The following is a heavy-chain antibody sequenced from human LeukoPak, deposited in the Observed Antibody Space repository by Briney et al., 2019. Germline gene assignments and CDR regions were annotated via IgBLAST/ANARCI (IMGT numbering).Heavy chain of an antibody. CDR2: ISSSSSYI. Sequence: PGGSLRLSCAASGFTFSSYSMNWVRQAPGKGLEWVSSISSSSSYIYYADSVKGRFTISRDSAKNSLYLQMNSLRAEDTAVYYCARVYSSSSSYDYWGQGTLVTVSS. CDR3: ARVYSSSSSYDY. D-gene: IGHD6-6*01. CDR1: GFTFSSYS. J-gene: IGHJ4*02. V-gene: IGHV3-21*01.